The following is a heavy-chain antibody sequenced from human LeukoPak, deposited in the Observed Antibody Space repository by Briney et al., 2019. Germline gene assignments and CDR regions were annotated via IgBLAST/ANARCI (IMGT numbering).Heavy chain of an antibody. CDR2: MNSRSSSK. J-gene: IGHJ6*04. CDR3: ARGPTMKMDV. CDR1: GFTFSSYS. V-gene: IGHV3-21*01. D-gene: IGHD3-22*01. Sequence: GGSLRLSCAASGFTFSSYSMNWVRQAPGKGLEWVSSMNSRSSSKYYADSVKGRFTISRDNAKNSLYLQMNSLRAEDTAVYYCARGPTMKMDVWGKGTTVTISS.